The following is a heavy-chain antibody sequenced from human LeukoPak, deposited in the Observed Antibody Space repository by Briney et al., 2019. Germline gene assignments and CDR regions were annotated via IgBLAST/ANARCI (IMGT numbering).Heavy chain of an antibody. Sequence: GASVKVSCKASGYTFNGYYMHWVRQAPGQGLEWMGWINPNSGGTNYAQKFQGRVTMTRDTSISTAYMELSRLRSDDTAVYCCARATPSRNPYYYYGMDVWGQGTTVTVSS. CDR3: ARATPSRNPYYYYGMDV. J-gene: IGHJ6*02. D-gene: IGHD1-14*01. CDR2: INPNSGGT. CDR1: GYTFNGYY. V-gene: IGHV1-2*02.